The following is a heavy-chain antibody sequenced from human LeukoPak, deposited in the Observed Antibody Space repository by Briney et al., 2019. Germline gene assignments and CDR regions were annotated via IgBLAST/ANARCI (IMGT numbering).Heavy chain of an antibody. CDR1: GFTFSSYS. Sequence: GGSLRLSCAASGFTFSSYSMNWVRQAPGKGLEWVAVISYGGSNKYSTDSVKGRFTISRDNSKNTLYLQMNSLRAEDTAVYYCTKDTGEQWLLRSRGWGSYFDYWGQGTLVTVSS. CDR2: ISYGGSNK. J-gene: IGHJ4*02. V-gene: IGHV3-30*18. CDR3: TKDTGEQWLLRSRGWGSYFDY. D-gene: IGHD6-19*01.